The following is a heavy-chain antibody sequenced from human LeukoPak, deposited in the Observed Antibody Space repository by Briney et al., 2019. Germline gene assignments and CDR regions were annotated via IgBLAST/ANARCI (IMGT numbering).Heavy chain of an antibody. D-gene: IGHD3-10*01. CDR3: ARVFSGSEIYVFDY. CDR1: GGSFSGYY. CDR2: INHSGST. V-gene: IGHV4-34*01. J-gene: IGHJ4*02. Sequence: PSETLSLTCAVYGGSFSGYYWSWIRQPPGKGLEWIGEINHSGSTNYNPSLKSRVTISVDTSKNQFSLKLSSVTAADTAVYYCARVFSGSEIYVFDYWGQGTLVTVSS.